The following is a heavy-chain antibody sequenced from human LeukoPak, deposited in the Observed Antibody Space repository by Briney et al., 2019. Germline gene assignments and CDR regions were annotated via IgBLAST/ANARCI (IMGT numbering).Heavy chain of an antibody. V-gene: IGHV3-23*01. CDR1: GFTFSSYA. D-gene: IGHD6-25*01. CDR3: ALLRYSSGWRVPFDY. Sequence: GGSLRLSCAASGFTFSSYAMGWVRQAPGKGLEWVSAISGSGGSTYYADSVKGRFTISRDNSKNTLYLQMNSLRAEDTAVYYCALLRYSSGWRVPFDYWGQGTLVTVSS. CDR2: ISGSGGST. J-gene: IGHJ4*02.